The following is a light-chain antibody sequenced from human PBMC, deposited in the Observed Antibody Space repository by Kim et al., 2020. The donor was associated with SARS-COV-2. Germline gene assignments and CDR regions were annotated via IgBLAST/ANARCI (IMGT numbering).Light chain of an antibody. CDR2: AAS. CDR3: QQLNSYPPA. V-gene: IGKV1-9*01. J-gene: IGKJ2*01. Sequence: DIQLTQSPSFLSASVGDRVTITCRASQGISSYLAWYQQKPGKAPKLLIYAASTLQSGVPSRFSGSGSGTEFTLTISSLQPEDFATYYCQQLNSYPPAFSQGTKLEI. CDR1: QGISSY.